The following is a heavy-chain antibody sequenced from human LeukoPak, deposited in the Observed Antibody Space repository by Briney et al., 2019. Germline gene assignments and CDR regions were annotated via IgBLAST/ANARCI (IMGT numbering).Heavy chain of an antibody. J-gene: IGHJ4*02. D-gene: IGHD6-19*01. V-gene: IGHV3-30*18. CDR3: AKEYASGWVDY. CDR2: ISYDGSIK. Sequence: GRSLRLSCAAAGFTFSSYGMHWVRQAPGKGLEWVAVISYDGSIKYYADSVKGRFTISRDNSKNTLYLQMNSLRAEDTAKYYGAKEYASGWVDYWGQGTLVTVSP. CDR1: GFTFSSYG.